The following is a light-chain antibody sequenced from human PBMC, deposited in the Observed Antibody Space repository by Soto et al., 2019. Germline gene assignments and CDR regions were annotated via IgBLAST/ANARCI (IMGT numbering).Light chain of an antibody. J-gene: IGKJ4*01. Sequence: IKLTQSPSALSASVGDRVTITFRASQGISSYLAWYQQKPGKAPKLLIYAASTLQSGVPSRFSGSGSGTDFTLTISCLQSEDFATYYCPLYYSYPLTFGGGGKV. V-gene: IGKV1-9*01. CDR2: AAS. CDR3: PLYYSYPLT. CDR1: QGISSY.